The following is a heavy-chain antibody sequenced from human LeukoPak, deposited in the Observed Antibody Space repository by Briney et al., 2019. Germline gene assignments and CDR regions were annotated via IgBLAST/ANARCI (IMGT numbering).Heavy chain of an antibody. V-gene: IGHV4-34*01. CDR3: ARGYSYGFNWFDP. J-gene: IGHJ5*02. Sequence: SETLSLTCAVSGGSISSGAYYWSWIRQPSGKGLEWIGEINHSGSTNYNPSLKSRVTISVDTSKNQFSLKLSSVTAADTAVYYCARGYSYGFNWFDPWGQGTLVTVSS. CDR2: INHSGST. CDR1: GGSISSGAYY. D-gene: IGHD5-18*01.